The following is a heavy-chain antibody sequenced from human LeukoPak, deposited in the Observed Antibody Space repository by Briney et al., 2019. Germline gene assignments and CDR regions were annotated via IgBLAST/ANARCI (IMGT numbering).Heavy chain of an antibody. CDR3: ARVAPQLYFDY. Sequence: GGSLRLSCAASGFTFSNYAMSWVHQAPGKGLEWVSSISSSSSYIYYADSVKGRFTISRDNAKNSLYLQMNSLRAEDTAVYYCARVAPQLYFDYWGQGTLVTVSS. J-gene: IGHJ4*02. CDR1: GFTFSNYA. V-gene: IGHV3-21*01. CDR2: ISSSSSYI.